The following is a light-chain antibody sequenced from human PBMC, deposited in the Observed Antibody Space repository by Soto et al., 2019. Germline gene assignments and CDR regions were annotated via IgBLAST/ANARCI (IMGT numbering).Light chain of an antibody. CDR2: EVN. CDR1: SSDVGGYNY. Sequence: QSALTQPPSASGSPGQSVAISCTGTSSDVGGYNYVSWYQQHPGKAPKLMIYEVNKRPSGVPDRFSGSKSGNTASLTVYGLKAEDEDDYYCSSYAGSSNVFGTRTKVTV. J-gene: IGLJ1*01. CDR3: SSYAGSSNV. V-gene: IGLV2-8*01.